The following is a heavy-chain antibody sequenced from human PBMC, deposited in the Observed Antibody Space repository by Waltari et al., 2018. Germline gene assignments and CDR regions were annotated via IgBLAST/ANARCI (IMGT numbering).Heavy chain of an antibody. D-gene: IGHD2-2*01. CDR3: VRRHCSSTACFVTSFDY. V-gene: IGHV3-7*01. Sequence: EVQLVESGGALVQPGGSLRLSCAASGFTFSNFWMTWVRQAPGRGLGGVANLKQDGGEKYYADSVKGRFTISRDNTRNSVFLQMNSLRAEDTAVFYCVRRHCSSTACFVTSFDYWGQGTLVTVSS. CDR2: LKQDGGEK. CDR1: GFTFSNFW. J-gene: IGHJ4*02.